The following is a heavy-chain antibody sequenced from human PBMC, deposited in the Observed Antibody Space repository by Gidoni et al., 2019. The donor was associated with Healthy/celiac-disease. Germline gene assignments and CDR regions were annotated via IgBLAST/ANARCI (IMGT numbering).Heavy chain of an antibody. V-gene: IGHV1-69*01. Sequence: VHLVQSGAEVKKPGSSVTVSCKASGGTFSSYAISWVRQAPGLGLEWMGGIIPIFGTANYAQKFQGRVTITADESTSTAYMELSSLRSEDTAVYYCARSLRDGYTSDYWGQGTLVTVSS. CDR3: ARSLRDGYTSDY. CDR1: GGTFSSYA. J-gene: IGHJ4*02. CDR2: IIPIFGTA. D-gene: IGHD5-12*01.